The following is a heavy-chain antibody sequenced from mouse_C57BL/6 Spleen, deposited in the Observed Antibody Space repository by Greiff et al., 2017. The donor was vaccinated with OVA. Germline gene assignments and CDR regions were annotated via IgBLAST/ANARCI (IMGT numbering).Heavy chain of an antibody. CDR2: IYPRSGNT. CDR1: GYTFTSYG. Sequence: QVQLKQSGAELARPGASVKLSCKASGYTFTSYGISWVKQRTGQGLEWIGEIYPRSGNTYYNEKFKGKATLTADKSSSTAYMELRSLTSEDSAVYFCARGTDGNYFDYWGQGTTLTVSS. V-gene: IGHV1-81*01. J-gene: IGHJ2*01. CDR3: ARGTDGNYFDY. D-gene: IGHD2-3*01.